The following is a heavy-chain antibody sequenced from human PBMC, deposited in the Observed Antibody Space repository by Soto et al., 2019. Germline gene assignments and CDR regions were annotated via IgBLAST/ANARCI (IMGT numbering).Heavy chain of an antibody. V-gene: IGHV1-18*01. CDR1: GYTFTSYG. CDR2: ISPYNGST. D-gene: IGHD6-19*01. CDR3: ARGGGSDSSGWYFDY. J-gene: IGHJ4*02. Sequence: ASVKVSCKASGYTFTSYGISWVRQAPGQGLEWMGWISPYNGSTNYAQKLQGRVTMTTDTSISTAYMELSRLRSDDTAVYYCARGGGSDSSGWYFDYWGQGTLVTVSS.